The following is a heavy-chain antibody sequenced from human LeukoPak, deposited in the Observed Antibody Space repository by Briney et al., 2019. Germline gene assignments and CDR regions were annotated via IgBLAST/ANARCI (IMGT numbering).Heavy chain of an antibody. Sequence: PAGYLRLSCAASGFTFSSYAMSWVRQAPGKGLAWVSAISGSGGSTYYADSVKGRFTISRDNSKNTLYLQMNSLRAEDTAVYYCAVHSSSWYLDWFDPWGQGTLVTVSS. CDR2: ISGSGGST. D-gene: IGHD6-13*01. V-gene: IGHV3-23*01. J-gene: IGHJ5*02. CDR1: GFTFSSYA. CDR3: AVHSSSWYLDWFDP.